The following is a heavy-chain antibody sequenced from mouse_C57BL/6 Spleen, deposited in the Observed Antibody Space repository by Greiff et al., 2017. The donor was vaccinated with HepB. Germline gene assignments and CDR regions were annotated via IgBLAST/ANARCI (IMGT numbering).Heavy chain of an antibody. Sequence: EVQLQQSGPELVKPGASVKISCKASGYTFTDYHMNWVKQSHGKSLEWIGDINPNNGGTSYNQKFKGKATLTVDKSSSTAYMELRSLTSEDSAVYYCASPYYGSSLWYFDVWGTGTTVTVSS. D-gene: IGHD1-1*01. CDR2: INPNNGGT. V-gene: IGHV1-26*01. CDR1: GYTFTDYH. CDR3: ASPYYGSSLWYFDV. J-gene: IGHJ1*03.